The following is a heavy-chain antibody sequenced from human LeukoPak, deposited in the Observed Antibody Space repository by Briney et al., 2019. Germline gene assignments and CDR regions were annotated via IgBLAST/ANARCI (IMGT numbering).Heavy chain of an antibody. CDR3: ARVLDLSKRGLDAFDI. D-gene: IGHD3-16*01. CDR2: INPNSGVT. CDR1: GYTFTGYY. J-gene: IGHJ3*02. V-gene: IGHV1-2*02. Sequence: ASVKVSCKASGYTFTGYYMHWVRQAPGQGLEWMGWINPNSGVTNYAQKFQGRVTMTRDTSIGTAYMELSSLTSDDTAVYYCARVLDLSKRGLDAFDIWGQGTMVTVSS.